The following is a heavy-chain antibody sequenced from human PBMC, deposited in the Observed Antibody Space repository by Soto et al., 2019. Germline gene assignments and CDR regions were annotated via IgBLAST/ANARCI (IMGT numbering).Heavy chain of an antibody. CDR3: AKDRRQIAVTGTFDY. D-gene: IGHD6-19*01. J-gene: IGHJ4*02. V-gene: IGHV3-30-3*02. CDR2: ISKDGDKK. Sequence: PGGSLRLSCAASGFTFSNYSMHWVLQAPGKGLEWVAVISKDGDKKYYADSVKGRFTISRDNSKNTLYLQMNSLRPEDTAVYYCAKDRRQIAVTGTFDYWGQGTLVTVSS. CDR1: GFTFSNYS.